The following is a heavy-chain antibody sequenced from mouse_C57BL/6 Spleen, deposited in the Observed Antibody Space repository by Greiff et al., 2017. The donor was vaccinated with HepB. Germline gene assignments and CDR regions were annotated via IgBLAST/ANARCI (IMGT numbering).Heavy chain of an antibody. CDR1: GYTFTDYY. Sequence: EVQLQQSGPELVKPGASVKISCKASGYTFTDYYMNWVKQSHGKSLEWIGDINPNNGGTSYNQKFKGKATLTVDKSSSTASMELRSLTSEDSEVYYCERGCGYFPVDCWGEGTTLTFS. V-gene: IGHV1-26*01. J-gene: IGHJ2*01. CDR2: INPNNGGT. CDR3: ERGCGYFPVDC. D-gene: IGHD2-3*01.